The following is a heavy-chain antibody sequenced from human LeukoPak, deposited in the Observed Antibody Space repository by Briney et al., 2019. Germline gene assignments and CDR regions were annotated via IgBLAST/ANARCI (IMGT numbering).Heavy chain of an antibody. CDR3: ARPRGYCSGGSCFPFDC. D-gene: IGHD2-15*01. CDR2: IKQVESEK. V-gene: IGHV3-7*03. CDR1: GFTFSSYW. J-gene: IGHJ4*02. Sequence: PGGSLRLSCAASGFTFSSYWMSWVRQAPGKGLEWVANIKQVESEKFYVDSVKGRFTISRDNAKNSLSLQMNSLRAEDTAVYYCARPRGYCSGGSCFPFDCWGQGTLVTVSS.